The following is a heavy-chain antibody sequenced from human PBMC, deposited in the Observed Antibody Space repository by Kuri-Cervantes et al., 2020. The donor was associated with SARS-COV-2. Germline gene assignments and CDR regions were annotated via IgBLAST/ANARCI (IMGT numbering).Heavy chain of an antibody. CDR1: GLTFSSYA. D-gene: IGHD3-3*01. CDR3: AKVAKYYDFWSGPSAAYYFDY. J-gene: IGHJ4*02. CDR2: ISGSGGST. Sequence: GGSLRLSCAASGLTFSSYAMSWVRQAPGKGLEWVSAISGSGGSTYYADSVKGRFTISRDNSKNTLYLQMNSLRAEDTAVYYCAKVAKYYDFWSGPSAAYYFDYWGQGTLVTVSS. V-gene: IGHV3-23*01.